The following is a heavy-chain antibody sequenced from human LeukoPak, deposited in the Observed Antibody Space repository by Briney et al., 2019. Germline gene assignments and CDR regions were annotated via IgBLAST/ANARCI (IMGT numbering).Heavy chain of an antibody. V-gene: IGHV4-39*06. CDR2: MYYRGST. Sequence: SETLSLTCTVSGGSISTITYYWGWIRQPPGKGLEGVGHMYYRGSTFYNPSLKSRVTISVDTSKNEFPLKLRSVTAADTAVYYCARVSWFPGTSYYYMDVWGKGTTVTVSS. CDR1: GGSISTITYY. CDR3: ARVSWFPGTSYYYMDV. J-gene: IGHJ6*03. D-gene: IGHD1-1*01.